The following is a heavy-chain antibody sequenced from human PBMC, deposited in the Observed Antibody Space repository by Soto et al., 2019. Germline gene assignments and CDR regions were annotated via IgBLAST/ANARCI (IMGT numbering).Heavy chain of an antibody. Sequence: GGSLRLSCSASGFTFSSYAMHWVRQAPGKGLEYVSAISSNGGSTYYADSVKGRFTISRDNSKNTLYLQMSSLRAEDTAVYYCAGLHRPHLPEARFDPWGQGTLVTVSS. CDR3: AGLHRPHLPEARFDP. V-gene: IGHV3-64D*08. CDR1: GFTFSSYA. J-gene: IGHJ5*02. D-gene: IGHD4-4*01. CDR2: ISSNGGST.